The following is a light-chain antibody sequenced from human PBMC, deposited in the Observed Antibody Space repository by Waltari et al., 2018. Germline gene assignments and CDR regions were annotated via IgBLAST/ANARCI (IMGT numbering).Light chain of an antibody. CDR1: QCVSNS. CDR3: QQYNNWPPIT. V-gene: IGKV3D-15*01. J-gene: IGKJ5*01. CDR2: SAS. Sequence: EIAMTQSPPTLSVSPGERATLSCRASQCVSNSLAWYQHRPGRAPRLLIHSASTRAPGIPARFSGSGSETEFTLTISNLQSEDFALYYCQQYNNWPPITFGQGTRLEIK.